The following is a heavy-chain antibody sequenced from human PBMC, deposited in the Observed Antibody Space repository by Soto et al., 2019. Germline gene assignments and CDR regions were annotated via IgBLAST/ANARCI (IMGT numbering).Heavy chain of an antibody. CDR2: IYPSDSDT. D-gene: IGHD3-3*01. V-gene: IGHV5-51*01. J-gene: IGHJ4*02. CDR1: GYNFAGYW. Sequence: GESLKISCKGSGYNFAGYWIAWVRQMPGKGLELMGIIYPSDSDTRYRPSFQGQVTISADKSISSAYLQWSSLRASDTAMYYCARGGVSTRTFDYWGQGPPVTVSS. CDR3: ARGGVSTRTFDY.